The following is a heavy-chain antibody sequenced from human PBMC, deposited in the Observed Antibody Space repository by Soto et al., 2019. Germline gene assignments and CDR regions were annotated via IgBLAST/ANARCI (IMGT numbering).Heavy chain of an antibody. CDR2: IGTAGDT. Sequence: GGSMRLACAASGVTFSSYDVDGVRQATGKGLEWVSAIGTAGDTYYPGSVKGRFTISRENAKNSLYLQMNSLRAGDTAVYYCARVYRIAAAGPTDYYYYYYMDVWGEGTTVTGSS. CDR3: ARVYRIAAAGPTDYYYYYYMDV. D-gene: IGHD6-13*01. CDR1: GVTFSSYD. J-gene: IGHJ6*03. V-gene: IGHV3-13*01.